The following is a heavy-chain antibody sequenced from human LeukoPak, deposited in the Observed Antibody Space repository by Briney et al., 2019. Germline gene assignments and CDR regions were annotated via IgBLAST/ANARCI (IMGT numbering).Heavy chain of an antibody. CDR2: IDPSDSYT. D-gene: IGHD6-13*01. CDR3: ARHASSLNFDY. CDR1: GYSFTSYW. V-gene: IGHV5-10-1*01. Sequence: GESLKISCKDSGYSFTSYWISWVRQMPGKGLEWMGRIDPSDSYTNSSPSFQGHVTISADKSISTAYLQWSSLKASDTAMYYCARHASSLNFDYWGQGTLVTVSS. J-gene: IGHJ4*02.